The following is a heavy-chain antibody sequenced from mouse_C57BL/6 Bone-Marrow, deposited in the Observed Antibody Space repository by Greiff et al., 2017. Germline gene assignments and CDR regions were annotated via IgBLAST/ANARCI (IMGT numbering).Heavy chain of an antibody. CDR3: ASSVPLRRSFDY. J-gene: IGHJ2*01. Sequence: QVQLQQPGAELVKPGASVKMSCKASGYTFTSYWITWVKQRPGQGLEWIGDLNPTSGRTNYNEKFKSKAILTVDTSSNTAYMQLSSLTSEDSAVFYCASSVPLRRSFDYWGQGTTLTVSS. V-gene: IGHV1-55*01. CDR1: GYTFTSYW. CDR2: LNPTSGRT.